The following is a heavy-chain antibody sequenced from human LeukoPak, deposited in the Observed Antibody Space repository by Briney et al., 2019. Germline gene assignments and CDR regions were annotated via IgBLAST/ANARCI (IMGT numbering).Heavy chain of an antibody. CDR2: ISSSSSTI. Sequence: GGSLRLSCAASGFTFSSYSMNWVRQAPGKGLEWVSYISSSSSTIYYADSVKGRFTISRDNAKNSLYLQMNSLRAEDTAVYYCARDPRSHYSSLWGRRLNWFDPWGQGTLVTVSS. CDR3: ARDPRSHYSSLWGRRLNWFDP. D-gene: IGHD6-13*01. J-gene: IGHJ5*02. CDR1: GFTFSSYS. V-gene: IGHV3-48*01.